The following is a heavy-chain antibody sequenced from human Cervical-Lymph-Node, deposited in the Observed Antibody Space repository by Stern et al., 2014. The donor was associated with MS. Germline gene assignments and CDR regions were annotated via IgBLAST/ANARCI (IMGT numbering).Heavy chain of an antibody. CDR1: GYSFTSYW. V-gene: IGHV5-51*01. CDR2: INPGDSDT. Sequence: EVQLVQSGAEVKKPGESLKISCKGSGYSFTSYWIGWVRQMPGKGLEWMGIINPGDSDTRYSPSFQGQVTISAEKSISTAYLQWSSLKASDTAMYYCARRHCSSRRCGWFDPWGQGTLVTVSS. D-gene: IGHD2-2*01. J-gene: IGHJ5*02. CDR3: ARRHCSSRRCGWFDP.